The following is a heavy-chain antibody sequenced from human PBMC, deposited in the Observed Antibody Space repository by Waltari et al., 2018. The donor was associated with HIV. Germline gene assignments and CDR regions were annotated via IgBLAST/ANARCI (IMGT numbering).Heavy chain of an antibody. V-gene: IGHV7-4-1*02. CDR1: GYPFTNYA. Sequence: QLLRVQSGSELKRPGASVKVSCKAFGYPFTNYAMNGVRQAPGQGLEWMGWINTNTGNPTYAQGFTGRFVFSLDTSFSTAYLQISSLKAEDTAVYYCARISMTLGRGMGVWGQGTTVTVSS. CDR2: INTNTGNP. CDR3: ARISMTLGRGMGV. J-gene: IGHJ6*02. D-gene: IGHD2-8*01.